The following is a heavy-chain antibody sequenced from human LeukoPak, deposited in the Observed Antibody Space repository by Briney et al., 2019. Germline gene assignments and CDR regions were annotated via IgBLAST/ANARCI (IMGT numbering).Heavy chain of an antibody. CDR3: AKPVGYSSSWFDY. Sequence: PGGSLRLSCAASGFIFSSYGMHWVRQAPGKGLEWVAAISYDGSNKYYAESVKGRFTISRDTSKNTLYRQMNSLRAEDTAVYYFAKPVGYSSSWFDYWGQGTLVTVSS. D-gene: IGHD6-13*01. J-gene: IGHJ4*02. CDR2: ISYDGSNK. V-gene: IGHV3-30*18. CDR1: GFIFSSYG.